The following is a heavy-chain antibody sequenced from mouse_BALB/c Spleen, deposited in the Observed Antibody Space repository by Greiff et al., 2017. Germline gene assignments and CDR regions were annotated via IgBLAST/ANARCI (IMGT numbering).Heavy chain of an antibody. V-gene: IGHV1-69*02. CDR1: GYTFTSYW. D-gene: IGHD1-1*01. J-gene: IGHJ1*01. CDR2: IYPSDSYT. Sequence: QVQLKQPGAELVRPGASVKLSCKASGYTFTSYWINWVKQRPGQGLEWIGNIYPSDSYTNYNQKFKDKATLTVDKSYSTAYMQLSSPTSEDSAVYYCARRANYYGSSRGSFDVWGEGTTVTVSS. CDR3: ARRANYYGSSRGSFDV.